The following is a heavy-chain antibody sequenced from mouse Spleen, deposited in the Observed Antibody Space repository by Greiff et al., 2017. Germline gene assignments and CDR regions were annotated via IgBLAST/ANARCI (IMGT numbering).Heavy chain of an antibody. CDR3: ARDGTYDGSWYFDV. CDR1: GFTFSSYA. Sequence: DVQLVESGGGLVKPGGSLKLSCAASGFTFSSYAMSWVRQTPEKRLEWVASISSGGSTYYPDSVKGRFTISRDNARNILYLQMSSLRSEDTAMYYCARDGTYDGSWYFDVWGAGTTVTVSS. J-gene: IGHJ1*01. V-gene: IGHV5-6-5*01. D-gene: IGHD2-3*01. CDR2: ISSGGST.